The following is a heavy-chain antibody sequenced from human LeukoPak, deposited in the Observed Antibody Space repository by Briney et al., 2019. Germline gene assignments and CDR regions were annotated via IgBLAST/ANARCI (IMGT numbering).Heavy chain of an antibody. CDR3: ATFSSSHGMDV. CDR1: GDSVSSNSAA. CDR2: TYYRSKWYN. D-gene: IGHD2-2*01. J-gene: IGHJ6*02. V-gene: IGHV6-1*01. Sequence: SQTLSLTCAISGDSVSSNSAAWNWIRQSSSRGLEWPGRTYYRSKWYNDYAVSVKSRITINPDTSKNQFSLQLNSVTPEDTAVYYCATFSSSHGMDVWGQGTTVTVSS.